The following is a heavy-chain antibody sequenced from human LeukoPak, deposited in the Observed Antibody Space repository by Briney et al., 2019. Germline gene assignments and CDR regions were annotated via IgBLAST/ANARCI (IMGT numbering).Heavy chain of an antibody. V-gene: IGHV3-11*01. D-gene: IGHD3-3*01. Sequence: PGGSLRLSCAASGFTFSDYYMSWIRQAPGKGLEWVSYISSGSTIYYADSVKGRFTISRDNAKNSLYLQMNSLRAEDTAVYYCARDEYYDFWSGPTDYYYYYYMDVWGKGTTVTVSS. J-gene: IGHJ6*03. CDR2: ISSGSTI. CDR3: ARDEYYDFWSGPTDYYYYYYMDV. CDR1: GFTFSDYY.